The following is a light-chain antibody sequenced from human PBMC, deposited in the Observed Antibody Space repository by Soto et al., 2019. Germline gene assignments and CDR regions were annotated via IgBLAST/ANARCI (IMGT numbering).Light chain of an antibody. CDR2: GAS. Sequence: DIQMTQSPSSVSASIGDTVTITCRASQDISTLLAWYQQKPGKAPKLLIYGASTLESGVPSRFSGRGSGTDFTLTISSLQPEDFATYFCQQADSFHLTFGGGTKVDIK. V-gene: IGKV1D-12*01. CDR3: QQADSFHLT. CDR1: QDISTL. J-gene: IGKJ4*01.